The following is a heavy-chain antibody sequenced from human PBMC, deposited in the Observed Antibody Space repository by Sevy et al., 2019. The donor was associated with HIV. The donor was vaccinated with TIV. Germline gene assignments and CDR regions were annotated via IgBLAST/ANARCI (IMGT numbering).Heavy chain of an antibody. CDR3: ATGRGYTQNWFDP. V-gene: IGHV4-39*01. D-gene: IGHD5-18*01. CDR2: IYYSGST. CDR1: GGSISSSSYY. Sequence: SETLSLTCTVSGGSISSSSYYWGWIRQPPGKGLEWIGSIYYSGSTYYHPSLKSRVTISVDTSKNQFSLKLSSVTAADTAVYYCATGRGYTQNWFDPWGQGTLVTVSS. J-gene: IGHJ5*02.